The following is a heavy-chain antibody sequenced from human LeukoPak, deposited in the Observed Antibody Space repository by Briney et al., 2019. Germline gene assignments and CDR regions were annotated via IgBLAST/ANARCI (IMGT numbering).Heavy chain of an antibody. J-gene: IGHJ4*02. CDR2: IRYDGSNK. V-gene: IGHV3-30*02. Sequence: GGSLRLSCAASGFTFSSYGMHWVRQAPGKGLEWLAFIRYDGSNKYYADSVKGRFTISRDNSKNTLYLQMNSLRAEDTAVYYCAKTTGAPTPYDYWGQGTLVTVSS. CDR1: GFTFSSYG. CDR3: AKTTGAPTPYDY. D-gene: IGHD1-1*01.